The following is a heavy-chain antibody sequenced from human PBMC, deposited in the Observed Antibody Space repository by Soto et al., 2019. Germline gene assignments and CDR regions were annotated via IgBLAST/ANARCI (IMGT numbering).Heavy chain of an antibody. Sequence: PGGSLRLSCAASGFIFRDYAMHWVRQAPGKGLEWVALISYDGSNKYYADSVKGRFTISRDNSKNTLYLQMNSLRVEDTAVYYCAKPLFGLDVWGQGTTVTVSS. J-gene: IGHJ6*02. CDR1: GFIFRDYA. D-gene: IGHD3-10*01. CDR2: ISYDGSNK. V-gene: IGHV3-30*18. CDR3: AKPLFGLDV.